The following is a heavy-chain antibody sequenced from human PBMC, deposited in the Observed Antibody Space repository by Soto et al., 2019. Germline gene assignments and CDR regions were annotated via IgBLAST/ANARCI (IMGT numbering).Heavy chain of an antibody. D-gene: IGHD2-15*01. CDR1: GYTFTNYY. V-gene: IGHV1-46*01. Sequence: ASVKVSFKASGYTFTNYYIHWVRQAPGQGLEWMGKIYPSGGSPHYAQKFHGRVTMTRDTSTSTVYMELRSLRYGDTAVYYCATDGYCSGGSCYSDWFDPWGQGTLVTVSS. CDR3: ATDGYCSGGSCYSDWFDP. J-gene: IGHJ5*02. CDR2: IYPSGGSP.